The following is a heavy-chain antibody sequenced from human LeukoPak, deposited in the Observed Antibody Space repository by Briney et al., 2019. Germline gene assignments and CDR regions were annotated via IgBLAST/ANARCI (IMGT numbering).Heavy chain of an antibody. V-gene: IGHV4-4*07. D-gene: IGHD3-3*01. CDR3: AREGGYDFWSGSLSAVDY. J-gene: IGHJ4*02. CDR1: GGSISSYY. CDR2: IYTSGST. Sequence: KASETLSLTCTVSGGSISSYYWSWIRQPTGKGLEWIGRIYTSGSTNYNPSLKSRVTMSVDTSKNQFSLKLSSVTAADTAVYYCAREGGYDFWSGSLSAVDYWGQGTLVTVSS.